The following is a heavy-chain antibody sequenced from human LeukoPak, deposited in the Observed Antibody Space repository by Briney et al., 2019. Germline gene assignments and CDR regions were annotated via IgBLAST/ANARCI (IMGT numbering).Heavy chain of an antibody. J-gene: IGHJ6*02. D-gene: IGHD3-3*01. Sequence: GGSLRLSCAASGFTFSSYAMSWVRQAPGKGLEWVSAISGSGGSTYYADSVKGRFTISRDNSENTLYLQMNSLRAEDTAVYYCATSPEEWLFGPYYYYGMDVWGQGTTVTVSS. CDR2: ISGSGGST. CDR3: ATSPEEWLFGPYYYYGMDV. CDR1: GFTFSSYA. V-gene: IGHV3-23*01.